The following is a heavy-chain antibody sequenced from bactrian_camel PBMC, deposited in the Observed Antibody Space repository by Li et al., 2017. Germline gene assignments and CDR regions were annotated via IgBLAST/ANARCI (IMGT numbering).Heavy chain of an antibody. CDR2: LDNGDGST. D-gene: IGHD6*01. V-gene: IGHV3S26*01. CDR1: NSLPNNYC. CDR3: ASVSDNVSCRPSQVVPGKQY. J-gene: IGHJ4*01. Sequence: HVQLVESGGGSVQTGGSLRLSCLASNSLPNNYCMGWFRQAPGKEREGVTNLDNGDGSTKYADPVKGRFTISQDYPENTVYLQMNSLKPEDTATYYCASVSDNVSCRPSQVVPGKQYSGQGTQVTVS.